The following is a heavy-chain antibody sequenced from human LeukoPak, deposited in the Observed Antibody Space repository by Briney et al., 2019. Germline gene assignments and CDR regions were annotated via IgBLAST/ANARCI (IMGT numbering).Heavy chain of an antibody. Sequence: ASVKVSCKASGYTFTSYYMHWVRQAPGQGLEWMGIINPSGGSTSYAQKFQGLVTMTRDTSTSTVYMELRSLRSADTAVYYCARDGHRRYYYDSSGREDAFDIWGQGTMVTVSS. CDR1: GYTFTSYY. CDR3: ARDGHRRYYYDSSGREDAFDI. J-gene: IGHJ3*02. CDR2: INPSGGST. V-gene: IGHV1-46*01. D-gene: IGHD3-22*01.